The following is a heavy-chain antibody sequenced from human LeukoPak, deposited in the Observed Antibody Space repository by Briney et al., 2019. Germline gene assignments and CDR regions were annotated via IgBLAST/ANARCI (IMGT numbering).Heavy chain of an antibody. CDR3: ARDGGSSSWYVYYYMDV. D-gene: IGHD6-13*01. CDR2: ISYDGSNK. J-gene: IGHJ6*03. Sequence: GRSLRLSCAASGFTFSSYAMHWVRQAPGKGLEWVAVISYDGSNKYYADSVKGRFTISRDNSKNTLYLQMNSLRAGDTAVYYCARDGGSSSWYVYYYMDVWGKGTTVTVSS. V-gene: IGHV3-30*04. CDR1: GFTFSSYA.